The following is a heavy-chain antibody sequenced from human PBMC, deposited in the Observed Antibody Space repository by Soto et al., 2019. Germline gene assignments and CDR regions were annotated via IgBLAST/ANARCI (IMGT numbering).Heavy chain of an antibody. V-gene: IGHV4-31*03. CDR2: IYYSGST. Sequence: QVQLQESGPGLVKPSQTLSLTCTVSGGSISSGGYYWSWIRQHPGKGLEWIGYIYYSGSTYYNPSLKSRVTMSVATFKNQFSLKLSSVTAADTAVYYCARDFLSRSPSGYYYYGMDVWGQGTTVTVSS. D-gene: IGHD6-13*01. CDR3: ARDFLSRSPSGYYYYGMDV. CDR1: GGSISSGGYY. J-gene: IGHJ6*02.